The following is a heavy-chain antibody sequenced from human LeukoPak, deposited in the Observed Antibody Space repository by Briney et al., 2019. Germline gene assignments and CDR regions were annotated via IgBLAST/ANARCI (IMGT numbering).Heavy chain of an antibody. CDR3: ARCQGVASFSY. J-gene: IGHJ4*02. V-gene: IGHV4-30-4*02. D-gene: IGHD2-2*01. Sequence: SSETLSLTCTVSGGSISSGDYYWSWIRQPPGEGLEWIGHIYHRESANYSPALKSRATVSVDTSTNQFSLILKSEAPADTPVYYCARCQGVASFSYWGPG. CDR1: GGSISSGDYY. CDR2: IYHRESA.